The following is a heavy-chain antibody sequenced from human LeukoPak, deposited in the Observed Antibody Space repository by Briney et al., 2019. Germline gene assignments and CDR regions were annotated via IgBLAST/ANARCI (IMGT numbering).Heavy chain of an antibody. J-gene: IGHJ6*02. CDR1: GFTFSGSA. CDR3: TKDYNYGMDA. Sequence: GGSLRLSCAASGFTFSGSAMQWVRQASGKGLEWVGRIKSKPNSYATAYAASVEGRFTISRDDSKNTAYLQMHSLKTGDTAVYYCTKDYNYGMDAWGQGTTVAVSS. CDR2: IKSKPNSYAT. V-gene: IGHV3-73*01. D-gene: IGHD2-2*02.